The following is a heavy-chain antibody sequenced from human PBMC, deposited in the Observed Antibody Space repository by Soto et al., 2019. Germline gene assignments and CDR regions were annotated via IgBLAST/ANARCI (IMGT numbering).Heavy chain of an antibody. CDR3: ARQGFGQLHGLVDV. CDR1: GWSPNRDRKY. CDR2: IHHSGST. J-gene: IGHJ6*02. V-gene: IGHV4-61*07. D-gene: IGHD3-10*01. Sequence: SGWSPNRDRKYCSWFRQPPGKGLEWIGYIHHSGSTSYNPSLKSRVTMSVDTSKNQFSLKVSSVTAADTALYYCARQGFGQLHGLVDVWGPGTTVTVSS.